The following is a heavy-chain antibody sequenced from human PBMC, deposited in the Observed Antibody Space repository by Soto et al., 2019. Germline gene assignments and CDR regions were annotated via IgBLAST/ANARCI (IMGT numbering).Heavy chain of an antibody. CDR2: IHPSGDT. V-gene: IGHV4-4*02. J-gene: IGHJ4*02. CDR3: ARQQFYYDSSGSLFDY. CDR1: GDSISNCDW. D-gene: IGHD3-22*01. Sequence: PSETLSLTCAVSGDSISNCDWWSWVRQPPGKGLEWIGAIHPSGDTNYNPSLKSRLTISVDNFKNLFSLKLSSVTAADTAVYYCARQQFYYDSSGSLFDYWGQGTLVTVSS.